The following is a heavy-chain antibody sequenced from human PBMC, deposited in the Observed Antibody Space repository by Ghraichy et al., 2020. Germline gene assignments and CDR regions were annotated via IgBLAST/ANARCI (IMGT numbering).Heavy chain of an antibody. CDR1: GFTFSSYS. Sequence: GGSLTLSCAASGFTFSSYSMNWVRQAPGKGLEWVSSISSSSSYIYYADSVKGRFTISRDNAKNSLYLQMNSLRAEDTAVYYWARGESPMVRGVIIDYDYYYGMDVWGQGPTVTVSS. J-gene: IGHJ6*02. CDR2: ISSSSSYI. D-gene: IGHD3-10*01. CDR3: ARGESPMVRGVIIDYDYYYGMDV. V-gene: IGHV3-21*01.